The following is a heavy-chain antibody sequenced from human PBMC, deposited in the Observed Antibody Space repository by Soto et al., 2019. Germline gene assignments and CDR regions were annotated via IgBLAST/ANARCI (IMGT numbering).Heavy chain of an antibody. CDR3: AREHLILPAHDFFYGSDV. Sequence: DVKLVESGGGLVQPGDSLRLSCEVSGFTFSMYSMSWVRQSPGKGLEWVAKIPQDGVDGHYADSVKGRFTISRDNGKKSLYLQLNNLRAEDTAVYDCAREHLILPAHDFFYGSDVWGRGATVTVSS. J-gene: IGHJ6*02. V-gene: IGHV3-7*03. CDR2: IPQDGVDG. CDR1: GFTFSMYS. D-gene: IGHD2-21*02.